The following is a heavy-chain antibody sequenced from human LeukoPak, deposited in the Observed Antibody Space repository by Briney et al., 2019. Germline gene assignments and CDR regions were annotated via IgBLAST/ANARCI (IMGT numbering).Heavy chain of an antibody. D-gene: IGHD6-13*01. CDR1: GFSFSSYS. CDR3: ARISSWYKGGFDY. J-gene: IGHJ4*02. CDR2: ICSSGSTI. V-gene: IGHV3-48*04. Sequence: GGSLRLSCAASGFSFSSYSMNWVRQAPGKGLEWGSYICSSGSTIYYADSVKGRFTISRDNAKNSLYLQMKSLRAEDTDVYYCARISSWYKGGFDYWGQGTLVTVSS.